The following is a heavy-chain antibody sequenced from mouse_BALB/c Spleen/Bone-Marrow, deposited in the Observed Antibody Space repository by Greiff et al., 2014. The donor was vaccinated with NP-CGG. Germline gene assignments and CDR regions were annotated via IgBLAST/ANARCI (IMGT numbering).Heavy chain of an antibody. V-gene: IGHV1-14*01. D-gene: IGHD1-1*01. CDR3: ARSEYFGSSYDY. CDR1: GYTFTSYV. CDR2: INPYNDGT. J-gene: IGHJ2*01. Sequence: EVKLMESGPELVKPGASVKMSCKASGYTFTSYVMHWMKQKPGQGLEWIGYINPYNDGTKYNETFKGKATLTSDKSSGTAYMDLSSLTSEDSAVYFCARSEYFGSSYDYWGQGTTLTVSS.